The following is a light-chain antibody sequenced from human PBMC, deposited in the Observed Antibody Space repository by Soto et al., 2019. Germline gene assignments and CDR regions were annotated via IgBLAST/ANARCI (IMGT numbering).Light chain of an antibody. CDR3: QQYNYYYT. CDR2: GAS. J-gene: IGKJ2*01. V-gene: IGKV3-15*01. Sequence: EIVMTQSPATLSVSPGERATLSCRASQSVSSDLAWYQQKPGQAPRLLIYGASSRATGIPARFSGSGSGTEFTLTISSLQSEDFEVYYCQQYNYYYTFGQGTNLEIK. CDR1: QSVSSD.